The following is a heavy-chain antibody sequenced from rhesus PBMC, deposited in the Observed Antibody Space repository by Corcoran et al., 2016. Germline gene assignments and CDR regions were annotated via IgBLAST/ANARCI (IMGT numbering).Heavy chain of an antibody. CDR2: INPDSSTI. CDR3: ARRSYGSSYDWYFDV. V-gene: IGHV3-28*01. J-gene: IGHJ2*01. Sequence: EVKLLQSGGGLVQPGGSLKLSCAASGIDFSRYWMSWVRRAPGKGLEWIGEINPDSSTINYATSLKDKFIISRDNAKNTLYLQMSKVRSEDTALYYCARRSYGSSYDWYFDVWGTGTTVTVSS. D-gene: IGHD4-29*01. CDR1: GIDFSRYW.